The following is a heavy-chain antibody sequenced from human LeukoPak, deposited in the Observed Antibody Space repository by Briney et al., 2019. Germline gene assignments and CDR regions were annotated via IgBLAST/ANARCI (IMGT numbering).Heavy chain of an antibody. CDR2: ISGSGGST. CDR3: AKDPRVKDIVVVPAATDY. J-gene: IGHJ4*02. V-gene: IGHV3-23*01. CDR1: GFTFSSYA. Sequence: GGSLRLSCAASGFTFSSYAMSWVRQAPGKGLEWVSAISGSGGSTYYADSVKGRFTISRDNSKNTLYLQMNSLRPEDTAVYYCAKDPRVKDIVVVPAATDYWGQGTLVTVSS. D-gene: IGHD2-2*01.